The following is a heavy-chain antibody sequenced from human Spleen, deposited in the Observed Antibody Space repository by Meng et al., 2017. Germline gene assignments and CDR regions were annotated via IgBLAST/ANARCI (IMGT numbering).Heavy chain of an antibody. V-gene: IGHV3-7*01. Sequence: GESLKISCAASGFTLSTSWMHRVCQVPEKGLEWVANIKQDGGEKYYVDSVKGRFTISRDNAKNSLYLQMNSLRAEDTAVYYCAREYSSSWLDYWGQGTLV. CDR2: IKQDGGEK. CDR1: GFTLSTSW. CDR3: AREYSSSWLDY. J-gene: IGHJ4*02. D-gene: IGHD6-13*01.